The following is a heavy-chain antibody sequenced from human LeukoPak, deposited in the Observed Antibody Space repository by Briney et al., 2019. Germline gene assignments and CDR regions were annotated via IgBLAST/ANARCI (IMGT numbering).Heavy chain of an antibody. CDR2: INHSGST. CDR3: ARGRYRYSSSWFDY. Sequence: SETLSLTCAVYGGSFGGYYWSWIRQPPGKGLEWIGEINHSGSTNYNPSLKSRVTISVDTSKNQFSLKLSSVTAADTAVYYCARGRYRYSSSWFDYWGQGTLVTVSS. CDR1: GGSFGGYY. V-gene: IGHV4-34*01. D-gene: IGHD6-13*01. J-gene: IGHJ4*02.